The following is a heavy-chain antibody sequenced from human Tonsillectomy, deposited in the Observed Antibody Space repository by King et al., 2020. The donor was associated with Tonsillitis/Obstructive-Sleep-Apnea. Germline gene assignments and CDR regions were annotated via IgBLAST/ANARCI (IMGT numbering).Heavy chain of an antibody. D-gene: IGHD3-22*01. CDR2: SRPNNGDT. V-gene: IGHV1-18*01. CDR3: ARDYYDSSGYYHGYFQH. CDR1: GYTFTSYD. Sequence: QLVQSGAEVKKPGASVKVSCKASGYTFTSYDITWVRQAPGQGLEWMGWSRPNNGDTNYAQKLQGRVTMTSDTSTNTAHMELRSLRSDDTAVYYCARDYYDSSGYYHGYFQHWGQGTLVTVSS. J-gene: IGHJ1*01.